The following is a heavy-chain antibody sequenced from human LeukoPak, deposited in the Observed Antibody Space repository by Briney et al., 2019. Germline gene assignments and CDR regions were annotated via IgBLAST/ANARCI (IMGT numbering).Heavy chain of an antibody. J-gene: IGHJ4*02. CDR3: ARDWKQDSSGYYSYFDY. V-gene: IGHV3-30*04. CDR2: ISYDGGNK. Sequence: GGSLRLSCAASGFTFSSYAMHWVRQAPGKGLEWVAVISYDGGNKYYADSVKGRFTISRDNSKNTLYLQMNSLRAEDTAVYYCARDWKQDSSGYYSYFDYWGQGTLVTVSS. CDR1: GFTFSSYA. D-gene: IGHD3-22*01.